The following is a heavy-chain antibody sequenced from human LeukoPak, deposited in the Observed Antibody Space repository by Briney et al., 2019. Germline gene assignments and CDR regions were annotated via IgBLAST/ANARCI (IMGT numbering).Heavy chain of an antibody. Sequence: ASVRVSCKASGGTFSSYAISWVRQAPGQGLEWMGGIIPIFGTANYAQKFQGRVTITTDESTSTAYMELSSLRSEDTAVYYCARVKLVATNAFDIWGQGTMVTVSS. CDR1: GGTFSSYA. D-gene: IGHD5-12*01. CDR3: ARVKLVATNAFDI. CDR2: IIPIFGTA. J-gene: IGHJ3*02. V-gene: IGHV1-69*05.